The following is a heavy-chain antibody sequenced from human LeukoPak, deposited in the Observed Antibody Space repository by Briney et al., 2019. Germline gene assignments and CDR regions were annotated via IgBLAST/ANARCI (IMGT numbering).Heavy chain of an antibody. Sequence: ASVKVSCKASGGTFSSYAISWVRQAPGQGLEWVGGIIPIFGTANYAQKFQGRVTITADESTSTAYMELSSLRSEDTAVYYCARDTERPYCSSTSCYGDFDIWGQGTMVAVSS. D-gene: IGHD2-2*01. J-gene: IGHJ3*02. CDR1: GGTFSSYA. CDR2: IIPIFGTA. V-gene: IGHV1-69*13. CDR3: ARDTERPYCSSTSCYGDFDI.